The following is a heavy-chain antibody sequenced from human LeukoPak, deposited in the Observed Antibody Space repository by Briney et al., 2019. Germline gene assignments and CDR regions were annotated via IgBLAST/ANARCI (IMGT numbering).Heavy chain of an antibody. D-gene: IGHD6-13*01. CDR3: GKDRDSSSWYQSSDWFDP. Sequence: GGSLRLSSAASGFTFSSYGMHWVRQAPGKGLEWVAVISYDGSNKYYADSVKGRFTISRDNSKNTLYLQMNSLRAEDTAVYYCGKDRDSSSWYQSSDWFDPWGQGTLVTVSS. J-gene: IGHJ5*02. CDR2: ISYDGSNK. V-gene: IGHV3-30*18. CDR1: GFTFSSYG.